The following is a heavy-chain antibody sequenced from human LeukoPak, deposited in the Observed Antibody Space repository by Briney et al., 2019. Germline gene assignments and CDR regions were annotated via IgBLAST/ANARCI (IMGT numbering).Heavy chain of an antibody. CDR1: GVTFSSYS. CDR3: ARGGLSIMGY. D-gene: IGHD2/OR15-2a*01. CDR2: ISSSGSTK. Sequence: GGSLRLSCGESGVTFSSYSMNWVRQAPGEGDELVSYISSSGSTKYYADSLKGRFTISRDNARNSLYLQMNSLRAEDTAVYFCARGGLSIMGYWGQGTLVTVSS. V-gene: IGHV3-48*01. J-gene: IGHJ4*02.